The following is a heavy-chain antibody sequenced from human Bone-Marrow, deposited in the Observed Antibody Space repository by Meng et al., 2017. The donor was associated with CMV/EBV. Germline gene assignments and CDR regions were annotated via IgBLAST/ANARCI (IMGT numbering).Heavy chain of an antibody. V-gene: IGHV3-7*01. J-gene: IGHJ6*02. Sequence: GGSLRLSCAASGFTFSSHWMTWVRQAPGKGLEWVANINQDENQKNYVDSVKGRFTISRDNAKNSLFLQMNRLGAEDTAVYYCASAVVPAATYYYYYGMDVWGQGTTVTVSS. CDR1: GFTFSSHW. D-gene: IGHD2-2*01. CDR2: INQDENQK. CDR3: ASAVVPAATYYYYYGMDV.